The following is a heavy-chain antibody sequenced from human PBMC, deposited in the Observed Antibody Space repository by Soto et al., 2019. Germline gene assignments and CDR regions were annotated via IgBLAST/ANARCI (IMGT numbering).Heavy chain of an antibody. CDR3: ARIQVYCGGDCYSRNIDY. Sequence: QVQLVQSGAEVKKPGSSVKVSCKASGGTFSSYAISWVRQAPGQGLEWMGGIIPIFGTANYAQKFQGRVTKTADVSTSTAYMELSSLRSEDTAVYYCARIQVYCGGDCYSRNIDYWGKGTLVTVSS. V-gene: IGHV1-69*12. CDR1: GGTFSSYA. D-gene: IGHD2-21*02. CDR2: IIPIFGTA. J-gene: IGHJ4*02.